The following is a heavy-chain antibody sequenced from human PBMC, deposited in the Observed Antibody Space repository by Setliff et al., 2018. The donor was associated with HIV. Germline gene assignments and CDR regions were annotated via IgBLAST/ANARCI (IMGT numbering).Heavy chain of an antibody. D-gene: IGHD5-18*01. CDR3: AKSPNRYSPLDWFDP. V-gene: IGHV3-20*04. CDR1: GFTLHEYT. CDR2: ISWNGDST. Sequence: TGGSLRLSCAASGFTLHEYTMTWVRQAPGKGLEWICGISWNGDSTNYADSVKGRFTISRDNAKNSLYLQMNSLRSEDTALYYCAKSPNRYSPLDWFDPWGQGTLVTVSS. J-gene: IGHJ5*02.